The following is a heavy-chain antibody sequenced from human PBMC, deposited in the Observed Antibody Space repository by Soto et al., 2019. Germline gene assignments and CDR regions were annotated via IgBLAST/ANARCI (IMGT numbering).Heavy chain of an antibody. CDR1: GFSLSTSGVG. D-gene: IGHD6-25*01. CDR3: AHTHNSGVGGYFDY. V-gene: IGHV2-5*02. Sequence: QITLKESGPTLVKPTQTLTLTCTFSGFSLSTSGVGVSWIRQPPGTALEWLALIYWDDDERYRPSLKSRLTITKDTSNNQVVLTMDDMDPVDAATYYCAHTHNSGVGGYFDYCGQGTLVTVSS. J-gene: IGHJ4*02. CDR2: IYWDDDE.